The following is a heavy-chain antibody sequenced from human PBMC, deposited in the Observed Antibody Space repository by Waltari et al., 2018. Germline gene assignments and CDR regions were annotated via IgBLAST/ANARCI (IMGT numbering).Heavy chain of an antibody. Sequence: QVQLVQSGAEVRKPGASVKVSCKTSGYTFTDSYIHWVRQAPGQGLDWMGRMNPNKKYPIYEQKFQCRGTMTRYTSITTAYMELSSLTSDDTALYYCVTQRPWEDYWGQGTRVTVSP. CDR1: GYTFTDSY. CDR3: VTQRPWEDY. J-gene: IGHJ4*02. D-gene: IGHD1-26*01. CDR2: MNPNKKYP. V-gene: IGHV1-2*06.